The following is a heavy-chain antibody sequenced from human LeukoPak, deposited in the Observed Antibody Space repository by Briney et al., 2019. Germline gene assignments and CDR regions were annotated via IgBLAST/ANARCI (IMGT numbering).Heavy chain of an antibody. D-gene: IGHD6-19*01. CDR1: GFTVSSNY. CDR3: ARGPYSSGWIRAAADY. CDR2: ISSSSSYI. J-gene: IGHJ4*02. Sequence: GGSLRLSCAASGFTVSSNYMSWVRQAPGKGLEWVSSISSSSSYIYYADSVKGRFTISRDNAKNSLYLQMNSLRAEDTAVYYCARGPYSSGWIRAAADYWGQGTLVTVSS. V-gene: IGHV3-21*01.